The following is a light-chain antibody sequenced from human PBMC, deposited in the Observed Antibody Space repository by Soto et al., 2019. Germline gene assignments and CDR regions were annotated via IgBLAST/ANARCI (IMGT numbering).Light chain of an antibody. CDR3: QQHGTSPI. CDR1: QAVSSIL. CDR2: GAS. V-gene: IGKV3-20*01. Sequence: EVVLTQSPGTLSLPPGERATLSCRASQAVSSILLAWYQQKPGQAPRLLIYGASSRATGIPDRFSGSGSGTDFTLTVSRLEPEDLAVYYCQQHGTSPIFGGGTKVDIK. J-gene: IGKJ4*01.